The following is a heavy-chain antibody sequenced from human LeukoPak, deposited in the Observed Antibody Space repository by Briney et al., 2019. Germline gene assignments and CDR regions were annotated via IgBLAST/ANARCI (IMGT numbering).Heavy chain of an antibody. Sequence: ASVKVSRKASGGTFSSYAISWVRQAPGQGLEWMGRIIPILGIANYAQKFQGRVTITADKSTSTAYMELSSLRSEDTAVYYCAREMATHYFDYWGQGTLVTVSS. CDR3: AREMATHYFDY. D-gene: IGHD5-24*01. V-gene: IGHV1-69*04. CDR1: GGTFSSYA. J-gene: IGHJ4*02. CDR2: IIPILGIA.